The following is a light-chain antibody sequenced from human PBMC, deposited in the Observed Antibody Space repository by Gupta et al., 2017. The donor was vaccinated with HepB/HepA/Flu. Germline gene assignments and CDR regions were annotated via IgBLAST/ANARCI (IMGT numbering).Light chain of an antibody. V-gene: IGKV3-20*01. CDR2: HIS. CDR1: QSVRGSD. J-gene: IGKJ1*01. CDR3: QQECSSPRT. Sequence: ENVLTQSPGTLSLSPGERATLSCRASQSVRGSDLAWYQQKPGQAPRLLVYHISNRATGIPDRFSGSGSGTEFSLTISRREPEDFAVYYCQQECSSPRTFGRGTKVEIK.